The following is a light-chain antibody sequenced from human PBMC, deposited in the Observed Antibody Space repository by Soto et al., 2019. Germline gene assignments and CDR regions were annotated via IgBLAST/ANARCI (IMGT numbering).Light chain of an antibody. Sequence: ETVMTQSPATLSVSPGERATLSCRASQSVSSNLAWYQQKPGQPPRILIYDISTRDTGIPTRFSGSGSGTEFTLTISSLQSEDFAVYYCQQYNSWPLTFGGGTKVDIK. CDR1: QSVSSN. V-gene: IGKV3D-15*01. J-gene: IGKJ4*01. CDR3: QQYNSWPLT. CDR2: DIS.